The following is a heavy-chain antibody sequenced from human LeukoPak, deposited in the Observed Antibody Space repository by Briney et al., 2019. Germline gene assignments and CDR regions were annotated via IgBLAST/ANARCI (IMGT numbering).Heavy chain of an antibody. V-gene: IGHV3-21*01. J-gene: IGHJ4*02. CDR2: ISSSSSYI. CDR1: GFTFSSYS. CDR3: ARGGDSDYGDYDDFDY. D-gene: IGHD4-17*01. Sequence: GGSLRLSCAASGFTFSSYSMNWVRQAPGKGLEWVSSISSSSSYIYYADSVKGRFTISRDNAKNSLYLQMNSLRAEDTAVYYCARGGDSDYGDYDDFDYWGQGTLVTVSS.